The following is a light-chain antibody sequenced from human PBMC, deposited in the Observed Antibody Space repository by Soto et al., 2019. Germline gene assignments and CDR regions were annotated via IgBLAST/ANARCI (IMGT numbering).Light chain of an antibody. V-gene: IGKV1-5*01. CDR3: QQYYNYPET. J-gene: IGKJ1*01. Sequence: DIQMTQSPSTRSAPVGDRVTITCRASQSITTWLAWYQQKPGKAPKLLIYDASSLESGVPSRFSGSGSGAEFTLTISSLQPDDFATYYCQQYYNYPETFGQGTKVDIK. CDR1: QSITTW. CDR2: DAS.